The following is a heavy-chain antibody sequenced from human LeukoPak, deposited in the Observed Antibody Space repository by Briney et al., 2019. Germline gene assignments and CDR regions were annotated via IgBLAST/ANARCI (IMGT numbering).Heavy chain of an antibody. V-gene: IGHV3-23*01. CDR2: ISGSGGFT. Sequence: GGSLRLSCAASGFTFSSYAMSWVRQAPGKGLEWVSAISGSGGFTYYADSVKGRFTISRDNSKNTLYLQMNSLRAEDTAVYYCAKDRFGCSSTSCYSLDYWGQGTLVTVSS. D-gene: IGHD2-2*01. CDR1: GFTFSSYA. CDR3: AKDRFGCSSTSCYSLDY. J-gene: IGHJ4*02.